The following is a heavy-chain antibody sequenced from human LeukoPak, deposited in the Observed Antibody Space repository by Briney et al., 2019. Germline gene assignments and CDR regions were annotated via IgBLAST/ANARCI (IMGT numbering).Heavy chain of an antibody. V-gene: IGHV3-74*01. J-gene: IGHJ4*02. CDR3: AGVMYYYHSSGSIAVYYFDY. CDR2: INSDGSTT. CDR1: GFTFSSHW. Sequence: PGGSLRLSCAASGFTFSSHWMHWVRQAPGKGLVWVSRINSDGSTTSYADSVKGRFTISRDNAKNTLYLQMNSLRTEDTAVYYCAGVMYYYHSSGSIAVYYFDYWGQGTLVTVSS. D-gene: IGHD3-22*01.